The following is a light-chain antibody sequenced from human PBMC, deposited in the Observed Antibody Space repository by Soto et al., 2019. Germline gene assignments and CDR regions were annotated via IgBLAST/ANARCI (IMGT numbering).Light chain of an antibody. CDR1: QSVSSSY. CDR3: QQYGNSPST. Sequence: EIVLTQSPATLSLSPGERATLSCRASQSVSSSYLAWYQQKPGQAPRLLIYGAFNRVTGIPVRFSGSGSGTDFTLTISRLEPEDFAVYYCQQYGNSPSTFGQGTKVDIK. CDR2: GAF. V-gene: IGKV3-20*01. J-gene: IGKJ1*01.